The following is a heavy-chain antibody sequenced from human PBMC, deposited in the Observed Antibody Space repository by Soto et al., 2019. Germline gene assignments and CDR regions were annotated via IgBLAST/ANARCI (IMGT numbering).Heavy chain of an antibody. CDR3: AKDSRYCSGGSCYLYYFDY. V-gene: IGHV3-30*18. CDR1: GFTFSSFG. Sequence: GGSLRLSCAASGFTFSSFGMHWVRQAPGKGLEWVAVISYDGSNKYYADSVKGRFTISRDNSMNTLYLQMNSLRAEDTAVYYCAKDSRYCSGGSCYLYYFDYWGQGTLVTVSS. J-gene: IGHJ4*02. CDR2: ISYDGSNK. D-gene: IGHD2-15*01.